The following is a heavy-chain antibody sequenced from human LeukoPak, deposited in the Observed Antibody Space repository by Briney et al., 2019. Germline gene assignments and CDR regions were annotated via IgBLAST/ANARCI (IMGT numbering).Heavy chain of an antibody. CDR1: GGSFSGYY. D-gene: IGHD3-22*01. Sequence: SETLSPTCAVYGGSFSGYYWSWIRQPPGKGLEWIGEINHSGSTNYNPSLKSRVTISVDTSKNQFSLKLSSVTAADTAVYYCASRLYYDSSGYYNYWGQGTLVTVSS. CDR2: INHSGST. V-gene: IGHV4-34*01. J-gene: IGHJ4*02. CDR3: ASRLYYDSSGYYNY.